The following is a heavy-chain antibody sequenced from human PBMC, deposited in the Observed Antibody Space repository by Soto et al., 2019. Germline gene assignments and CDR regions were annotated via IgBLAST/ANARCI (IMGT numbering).Heavy chain of an antibody. CDR2: ISYDGYNK. J-gene: IGHJ6*02. CDR3: ARDHLSVEWLPGPYYYGMDV. Sequence: QVQLVESGGGVVQPGRSLRLSCVASGFTFSSFAMHWVRQAPGKGLEWLAVISYDGYNKNYADSMKGRFTIPRDNSNYTLFLQMNSLRGEDTAVYYCARDHLSVEWLPGPYYYGMDVWGQGATVTVSS. V-gene: IGHV3-30-3*01. D-gene: IGHD6-19*01. CDR1: GFTFSSFA.